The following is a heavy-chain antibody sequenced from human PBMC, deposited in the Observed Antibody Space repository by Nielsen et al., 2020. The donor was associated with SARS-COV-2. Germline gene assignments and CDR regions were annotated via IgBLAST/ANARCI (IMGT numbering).Heavy chain of an antibody. Sequence: GESLKISCALSGFDVISNYMTWVRQAPGKGLEWVSVFYDRRGTYYADSVKGRFTISRDNSKNTLYLQMNSLRAEDTAVYYCAKTGDYFVVVPAATLDVWGQGTTVTVSS. CDR1: GFDVISNY. V-gene: IGHV3-53*01. D-gene: IGHD2-2*01. J-gene: IGHJ6*02. CDR3: AKTGDYFVVVPAATLDV. CDR2: FYDRRGT.